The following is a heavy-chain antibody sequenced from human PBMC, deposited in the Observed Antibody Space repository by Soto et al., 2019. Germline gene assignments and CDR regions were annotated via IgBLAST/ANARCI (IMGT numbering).Heavy chain of an antibody. D-gene: IGHD2-21*02. Sequence: ALRLSCAASGFTFSSYGMHWVRQAPGKGLEWVAVISYDGSNKYYADSVKGRFTISRDNSKNTLYLQMNSLRAEDTAVYYCAKDLALYCGGDCFRDGMDVWGQGTTVTVSS. J-gene: IGHJ6*02. CDR1: GFTFSSYG. CDR3: AKDLALYCGGDCFRDGMDV. CDR2: ISYDGSNK. V-gene: IGHV3-30*18.